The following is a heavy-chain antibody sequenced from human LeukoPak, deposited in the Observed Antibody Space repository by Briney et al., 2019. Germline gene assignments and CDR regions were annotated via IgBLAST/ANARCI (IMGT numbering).Heavy chain of an antibody. D-gene: IGHD1-1*01. V-gene: IGHV4-59*11. Sequence: SETLSLTCTVSGGSISSHYWSWIRQPPGKGLEWIGYIYYSGSTNYNPSLKSRVTISVDTSKNQFSLKLSSVTAADTAVYHCARATGPRSFYFDYWGQGTLVTVSS. CDR1: GGSISSHY. J-gene: IGHJ4*02. CDR2: IYYSGST. CDR3: ARATGPRSFYFDY.